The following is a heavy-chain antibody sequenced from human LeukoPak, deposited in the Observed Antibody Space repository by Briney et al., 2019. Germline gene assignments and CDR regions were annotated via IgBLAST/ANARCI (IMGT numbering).Heavy chain of an antibody. CDR3: AKDKGSSSGLDY. V-gene: IGHV3-30*18. CDR2: ISYDGSNK. CDR1: GFTFSSYG. Sequence: GGSLRLSCAASGFTFSSYGMHWVRQAPGKGLEWVAVISYDGSNKYYADSVKGRFTISRDNSKNTLYLQMNSLRAEDTAVYYCAKDKGSSSGLDYWGQGTLVTVSS. J-gene: IGHJ4*02. D-gene: IGHD6-6*01.